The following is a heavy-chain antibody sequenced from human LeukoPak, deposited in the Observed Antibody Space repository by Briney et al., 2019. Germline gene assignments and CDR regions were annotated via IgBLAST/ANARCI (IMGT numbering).Heavy chain of an antibody. J-gene: IGHJ4*02. CDR2: IDPNSGGT. V-gene: IGHV1-2*02. Sequence: GASVKVSCKASGYTFTGKFIHWVRQAPGQGLEWMGWIDPNSGGTDYAQKFRGRVTMTRDTSTSTAYMDLSSLISDDTAVYYCARDREGLADFDYWGQGTLVTV. CDR3: ARDREGLADFDY. CDR1: GYTFTGKF. D-gene: IGHD3/OR15-3a*01.